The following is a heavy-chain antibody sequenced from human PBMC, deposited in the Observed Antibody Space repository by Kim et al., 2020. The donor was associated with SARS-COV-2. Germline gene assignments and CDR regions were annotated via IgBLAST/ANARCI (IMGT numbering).Heavy chain of an antibody. CDR1: GYTFANFG. Sequence: ASVNVSCKASGYTFANFGVSWLRQAPGQGPEWMGWISPYNGKTIYSEKFQGRVTLTTDTSTSTAYMELGSLGPNDTAVFYCARDNYGKSDLNYYYHGMDVWGQGTTVTVSS. D-gene: IGHD3-10*01. V-gene: IGHV1-18*01. CDR2: ISPYNGKT. CDR3: ARDNYGKSDLNYYYHGMDV. J-gene: IGHJ6*02.